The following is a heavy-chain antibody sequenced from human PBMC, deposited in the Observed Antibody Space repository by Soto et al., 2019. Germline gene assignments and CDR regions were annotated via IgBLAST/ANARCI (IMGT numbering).Heavy chain of an antibody. J-gene: IGHJ4*02. CDR1: GFTFSSYW. Sequence: PGGSLRLSCAASGFTFSSYWMSWVRQAPGKGLEWVANIKQDGSEKYYVDSVKGRFTISRDNAKNSLYLQMNSLRAEDTAVYYCARDRRYSSSSYFDYWGQGTLVTVSS. V-gene: IGHV3-7*01. CDR2: IKQDGSEK. CDR3: ARDRRYSSSSYFDY. D-gene: IGHD6-6*01.